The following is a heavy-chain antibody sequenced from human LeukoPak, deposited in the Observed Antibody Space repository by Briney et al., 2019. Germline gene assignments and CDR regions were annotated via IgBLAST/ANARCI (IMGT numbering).Heavy chain of an antibody. V-gene: IGHV6-1*01. Sequence: SQTLSLTCAISGDSVSSNSAAWNWIRQSPSRGLEWLGRTYYRSKWYNDYAVSVKSRITINPDTSKNQFSLQLNSVTPEDTAVYYCARVALYSSSSPLYYYYFMDVWGKGTTVTVSS. CDR1: GDSVSSNSAA. D-gene: IGHD6-6*01. CDR3: ARVALYSSSSPLYYYYFMDV. J-gene: IGHJ6*03. CDR2: TYYRSKWYN.